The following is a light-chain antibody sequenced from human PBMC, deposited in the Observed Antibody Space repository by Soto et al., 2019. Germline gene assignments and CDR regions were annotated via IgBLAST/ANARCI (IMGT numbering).Light chain of an antibody. V-gene: IGKV1-9*01. CDR2: AAS. Sequence: DIQLTQSPSFLSASVGDRVTITCRASQGISSYLAWYQQKPGKAPKLLIYAASTLQSGVPSRFSGSGSGTEVTLTISSLQPEEFATYYCQQLNSYPLTFGGGTKVEIK. J-gene: IGKJ4*01. CDR3: QQLNSYPLT. CDR1: QGISSY.